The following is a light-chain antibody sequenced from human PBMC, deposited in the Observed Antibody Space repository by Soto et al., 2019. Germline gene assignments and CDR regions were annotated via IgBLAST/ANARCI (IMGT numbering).Light chain of an antibody. Sequence: QSVLTQAPSISGAPGQRVTISCTGSSSNIGAGYDVHWFQQFPGTAPRLLIHGNKNRPSGVPDRFSGSESGTSASLAIAGLQAGDEAIYYCQSFDSDLSAFVFGTGTKVTVL. CDR1: SSNIGAGYD. J-gene: IGLJ1*01. V-gene: IGLV1-40*01. CDR3: QSFDSDLSAFV. CDR2: GNK.